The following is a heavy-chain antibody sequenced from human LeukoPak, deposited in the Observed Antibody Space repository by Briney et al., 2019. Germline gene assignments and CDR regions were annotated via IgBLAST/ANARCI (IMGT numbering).Heavy chain of an antibody. Sequence: PGGFLRLSCAASGFIFSRYSMNWVRQAPGKGLEWVSSISDSGFFIYYADSVKGRFTISRDNAKNSLSLQMNNLRAEDTGVIYCANHLACGSTTCPSFDHWGQGTLVTVSS. CDR1: GFIFSRYS. CDR3: ANHLACGSTTCPSFDH. V-gene: IGHV3-21*01. D-gene: IGHD2-2*01. CDR2: ISDSGFFI. J-gene: IGHJ4*02.